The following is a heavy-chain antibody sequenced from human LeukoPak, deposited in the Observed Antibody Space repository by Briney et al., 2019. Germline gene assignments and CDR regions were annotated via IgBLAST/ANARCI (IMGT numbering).Heavy chain of an antibody. CDR2: ISDSGGST. D-gene: IGHD6-6*01. J-gene: IGHJ4*02. Sequence: GGSLRLSCAASGFTFSSYAMSWVRQAPGKGLEWVSAISDSGGSTYYADSVKGRFTISRDNSKNTLYLQMNSLRAEDTAVYYCAKDLRGAARPTRSSPLFDYWGQGTLVTVSS. CDR3: AKDLRGAARPTRSSPLFDY. CDR1: GFTFSSYA. V-gene: IGHV3-23*01.